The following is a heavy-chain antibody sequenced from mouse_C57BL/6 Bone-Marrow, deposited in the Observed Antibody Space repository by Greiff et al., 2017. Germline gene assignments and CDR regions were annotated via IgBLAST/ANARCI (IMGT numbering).Heavy chain of an antibody. CDR3: AKPYYSNDYDVAV. CDR2: IYPGSGST. V-gene: IGHV1-55*01. J-gene: IGHJ1*03. CDR1: GYTFTSYW. D-gene: IGHD2-5*01. Sequence: QVQLQQSGAELVKPGASVKMSCKASGYTFTSYWITWVKQRPGQGLEWIGDIYPGSGSTNYNEKFKSKATLTVDPSSSTAYMQLSSLTSGESAVYSCAKPYYSNDYDVAVGGTGTTVTVSS.